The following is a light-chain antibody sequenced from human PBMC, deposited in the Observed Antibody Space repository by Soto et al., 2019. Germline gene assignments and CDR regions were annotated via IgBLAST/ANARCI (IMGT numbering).Light chain of an antibody. Sequence: QSVLTQPASVSGSPGQSITISFTGTSSDVGGYNYVSWYQQHPGKAPKLMIYDVSNRPSGVSNRFSGSKSGNTASLTISGLQAEDEADYYCSSYTSSSYYVFGTGTKRTVL. J-gene: IGLJ1*01. CDR3: SSYTSSSYYV. CDR1: SSDVGGYNY. CDR2: DVS. V-gene: IGLV2-14*01.